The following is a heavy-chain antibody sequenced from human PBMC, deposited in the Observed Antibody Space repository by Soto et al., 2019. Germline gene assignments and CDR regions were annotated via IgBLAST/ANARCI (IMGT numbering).Heavy chain of an antibody. D-gene: IGHD6-19*01. CDR1: GGSISSYY. CDR3: ARNIAVAGLVDY. CDR2: IYYSGST. Sequence: ETLSLTCTVSGGSISSYYWSWIRQPPGKGLEWIGYIYYSGSTNYNPSLKSRVTISVDTSKNQFSLKLSSVTAADTAVYYCARNIAVAGLVDYWGQGTLVTVSS. J-gene: IGHJ4*02. V-gene: IGHV4-59*01.